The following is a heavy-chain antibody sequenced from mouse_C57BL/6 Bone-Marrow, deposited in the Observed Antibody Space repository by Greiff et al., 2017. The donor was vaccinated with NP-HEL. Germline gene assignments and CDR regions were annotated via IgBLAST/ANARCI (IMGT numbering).Heavy chain of an antibody. CDR2: INPDSSTI. J-gene: IGHJ1*03. D-gene: IGHD1-1*01. CDR1: GIDFSRYW. CDR3: ARWGYYYGSSSYWYFDV. V-gene: IGHV4-1*01. Sequence: EVKLMESGGGLVQPGGSLKLSCAASGIDFSRYWMSWVRRAPGKGLEWIGEINPDSSTINYAPSLKDKFIISRDNAKNTLYLQMSKVRSEDTALYYGARWGYYYGSSSYWYFDVWGTGTTVTVSS.